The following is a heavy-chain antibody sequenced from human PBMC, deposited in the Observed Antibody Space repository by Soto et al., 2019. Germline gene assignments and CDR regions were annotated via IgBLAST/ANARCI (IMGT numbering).Heavy chain of an antibody. Sequence: EVQLLESGGGLVQPGGSLRLSCAASGFTFSSYAMSWVRQAPGKGLEWVSAISGSGGSTYYADSVKGRFTISRDNSKNTLYLQMNSLRAEDTAVYYCARKGYDYIWGSYRSQYFDYWGQGTLVTVSS. CDR1: GFTFSSYA. CDR3: ARKGYDYIWGSYRSQYFDY. D-gene: IGHD3-16*02. CDR2: ISGSGGST. J-gene: IGHJ4*02. V-gene: IGHV3-23*01.